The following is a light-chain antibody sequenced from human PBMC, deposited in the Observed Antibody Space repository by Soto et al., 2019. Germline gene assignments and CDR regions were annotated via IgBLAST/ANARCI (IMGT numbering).Light chain of an antibody. Sequence: DIQLTQSPSSLSASVGDRVTITCRASQTISRNLNWYQQKPGEVPRLLMYVVSTLQGGVPSRFSGSESGTDYTLTISSVQPDDFATYYCQQSYSIPYTFGQGTKLEI. J-gene: IGKJ2*01. CDR2: VVS. V-gene: IGKV1-39*01. CDR1: QTISRN. CDR3: QQSYSIPYT.